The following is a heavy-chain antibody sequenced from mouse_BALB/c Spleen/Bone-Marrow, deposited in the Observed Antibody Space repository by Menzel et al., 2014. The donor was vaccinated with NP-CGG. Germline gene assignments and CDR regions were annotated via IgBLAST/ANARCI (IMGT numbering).Heavy chain of an antibody. Sequence: VQLQQSGAELVKPGASVKLSCKASGYTSTSYWMQWVKQRPGQGLEWIGEINPSNGRINYNEKFKSKATLTVDKSSSTAYMQLSSLTSEDSAVYYCARKYYGSSYVWYFDVWGAGTTVTVSS. CDR2: INPSNGRI. J-gene: IGHJ1*01. D-gene: IGHD1-1*01. CDR1: GYTSTSYW. V-gene: IGHV1S81*02. CDR3: ARKYYGSSYVWYFDV.